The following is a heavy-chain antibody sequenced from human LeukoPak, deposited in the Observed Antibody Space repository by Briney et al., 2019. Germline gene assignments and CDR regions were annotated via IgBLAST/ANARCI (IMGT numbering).Heavy chain of an antibody. Sequence: ASVKVSCKASGYTFSNYGITWVRQAPGQGLEWMGWIIAYNGNINYAQKVQGRVTMTTDTSTSTAYMELRSLRSDDTAVYYCARAPAPPDIVVVPAAEEDDAFDIWGQGTMVTVSS. J-gene: IGHJ3*02. D-gene: IGHD2-2*01. CDR3: ARAPAPPDIVVVPAAEEDDAFDI. V-gene: IGHV1-18*01. CDR2: IIAYNGNI. CDR1: GYTFSNYG.